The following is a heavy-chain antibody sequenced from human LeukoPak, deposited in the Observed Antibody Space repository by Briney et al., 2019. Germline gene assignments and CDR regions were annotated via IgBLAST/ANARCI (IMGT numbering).Heavy chain of an antibody. V-gene: IGHV4-34*01. CDR2: INHSGST. CDR3: ARAGRASFWSGYYSFDY. J-gene: IGHJ4*02. D-gene: IGHD3-3*01. Sequence: SQTLSLTCAVYGGSFSGYYWSWIRHPPGKGLEWIGEINHSGSTNYNPSLKSRVTISVDTSKNQFALKLSSVTAADTAVYYCARAGRASFWSGYYSFDYWGQGTLVTVSS. CDR1: GGSFSGYY.